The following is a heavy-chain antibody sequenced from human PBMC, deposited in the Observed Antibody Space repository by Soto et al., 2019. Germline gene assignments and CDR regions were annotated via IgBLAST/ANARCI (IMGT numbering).Heavy chain of an antibody. CDR3: EGGDF. J-gene: IGHJ4*02. CDR1: GGSFSGYF. CDR2: IDESGKT. Sequence: QLHLQQWGPGSLKPSETLSLTCAVSGGSFSGYFWSWFRHSPGKGLEWIGEIDESGKTYYNPTFQRRLTISVDTSKHPFSLRLTFVTAADTAVYYCEGGDFWGQGTQVTVSS. V-gene: IGHV4-34*01.